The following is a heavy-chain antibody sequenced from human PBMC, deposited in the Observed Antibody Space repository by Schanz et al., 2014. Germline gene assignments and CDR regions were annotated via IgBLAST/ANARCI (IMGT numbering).Heavy chain of an antibody. CDR2: ISAYNGNT. D-gene: IGHD3-3*01. Sequence: QLVQSGPEVKKPGATVKVSCKASGYIFINSGISWVRQAPGQGLEWMGWISAYNGNTKYPQKLQGRVTMTTDTSTSTVYMELRSLRSDDTAVYYCARSAGRDFWSGYYTRFDYWGQGTLVTVSS. J-gene: IGHJ4*02. CDR3: ARSAGRDFWSGYYTRFDY. CDR1: GYIFINSG. V-gene: IGHV1-18*01.